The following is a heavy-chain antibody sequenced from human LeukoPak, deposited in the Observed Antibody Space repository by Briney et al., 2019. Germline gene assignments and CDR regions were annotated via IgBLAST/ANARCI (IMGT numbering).Heavy chain of an antibody. V-gene: IGHV3-74*01. D-gene: IGHD4-23*01. J-gene: IGHJ3*02. CDR1: GFTLSNYW. CDR3: ATEYGGSRRASDI. Sequence: GGSLRLSCAGSGFTLSNYWIHWVRQAPGKGLVWVSRINSDGTSTIYADSVKGRFTISRDNAKNTLYLQMNSLGSEDTAVYYCATEYGGSRRASDIWGQGTMVTVSS. CDR2: INSDGTST.